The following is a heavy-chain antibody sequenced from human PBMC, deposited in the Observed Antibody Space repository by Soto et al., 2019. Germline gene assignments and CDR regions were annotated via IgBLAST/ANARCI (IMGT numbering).Heavy chain of an antibody. CDR2: ITINGNT. V-gene: IGHV4-34*01. CDR3: AIETGENRTYEAH. Sequence: HVQLQPWGAGLLKPSETLSLTCAVYGGSFHGYYWSWIRQPPGKGLDWIGRITINGNTQKNPSFKSRVPMSIDTSRNHCSLNLQSATAADTALYYCAIETGENRTYEAHWGPGTLVTVSS. CDR1: GGSFHGYY. J-gene: IGHJ1*01. D-gene: IGHD7-27*01.